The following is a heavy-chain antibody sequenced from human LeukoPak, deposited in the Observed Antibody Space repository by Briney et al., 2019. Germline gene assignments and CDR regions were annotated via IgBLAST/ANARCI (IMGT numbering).Heavy chain of an antibody. Sequence: SETLSLTCAVYGGSFSGYYWSWIRQPPGKGLEWIGEINHSGSTNYNPSLKSRVTISVDTSKYQFSLKLSSVTAADTAVYYCARHGGGVAFDIWGQGTMVTVSS. CDR2: INHSGST. D-gene: IGHD2-8*01. CDR1: GGSFSGYY. V-gene: IGHV4-34*01. CDR3: ARHGGGVAFDI. J-gene: IGHJ3*02.